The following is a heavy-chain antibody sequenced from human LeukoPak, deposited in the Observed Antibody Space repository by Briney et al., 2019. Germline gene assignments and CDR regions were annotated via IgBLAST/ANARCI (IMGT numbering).Heavy chain of an antibody. CDR3: AAGDDFDI. CDR2: INQDGRAK. Sequence: GGSLRLSCAASGLTFSTYWMSWVRQAPGKGLEWVANINQDGRAKYYGDSVKRRFTISRDNDKNSLYLQMNSLRAEDTAVYYCAAGDDFDIWGQGTMVTVSS. CDR1: GLTFSTYW. J-gene: IGHJ3*02. D-gene: IGHD6-13*01. V-gene: IGHV3-7*01.